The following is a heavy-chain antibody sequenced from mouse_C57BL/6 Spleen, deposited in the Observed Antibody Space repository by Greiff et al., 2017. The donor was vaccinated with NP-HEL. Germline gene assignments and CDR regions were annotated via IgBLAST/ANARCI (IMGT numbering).Heavy chain of an antibody. CDR3: ARLSYTMISYFDY. V-gene: IGHV7-3*01. J-gene: IGHJ2*01. D-gene: IGHD2-4*01. CDR1: GFTFTDYY. CDR2: IRNKANGYTT. Sequence: EVKLMESGGGLVQPGGSLSLSCAASGFTFTDYYMSWVRQPPGKALEWLGFIRNKANGYTTEYSASVKGRFTISRDNSQSILYLQMNALRAEDSATYYCARLSYTMISYFDYWGQGTTLTVSS.